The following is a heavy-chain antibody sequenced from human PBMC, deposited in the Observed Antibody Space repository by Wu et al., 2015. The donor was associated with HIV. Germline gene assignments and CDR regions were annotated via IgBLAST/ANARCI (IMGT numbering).Heavy chain of an antibody. Sequence: QVQVVQSGPEVKKPGASVKLACTASGYKFTTYYIHWVRQAPGQGLEWMGWINTYNGDRKYLQKFQGRVTMTTNTSTNTVYMELRSLRSDDTAVYYCARDDPYCSGGICYPIYYHGMDVWGQGPRSSSP. J-gene: IGHJ6*02. CDR1: GYKFTTYY. CDR3: ARDDPYCSGGICYPIYYHGMDV. CDR2: INTYNGDR. D-gene: IGHD2-15*01. V-gene: IGHV1/OR15-2*02.